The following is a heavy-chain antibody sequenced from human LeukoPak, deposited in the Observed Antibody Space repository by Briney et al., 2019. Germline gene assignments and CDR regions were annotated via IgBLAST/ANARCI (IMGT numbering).Heavy chain of an antibody. J-gene: IGHJ4*01. D-gene: IGHD2-21*01. CDR1: GYSFTTYW. Sequence: GESLKISCKGGGYSFTTYWVAWVRRVPGKDLEWMGIIYPDDSDTRYNPSFRGHLTISADKSINTAYLQWNSLRASGTAIYYCARLHTVVRFLDFWGHGTQVTVSS. CDR3: ARLHTVVRFLDF. V-gene: IGHV5-51*01. CDR2: IYPDDSDT.